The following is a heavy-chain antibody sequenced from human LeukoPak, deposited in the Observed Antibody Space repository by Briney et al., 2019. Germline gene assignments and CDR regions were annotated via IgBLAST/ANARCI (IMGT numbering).Heavy chain of an antibody. Sequence: GGSLRLSCAASGFTFSSYAMSWVRQAPGKGLEWVGRIRSRGDGGTTDFAAPVKGRFTISRDDSKNTLYLQMNSLTSEDTAVYYCTQGSGQYFDYWGQGTLVTVSS. D-gene: IGHD2-15*01. CDR3: TQGSGQYFDY. V-gene: IGHV3-15*01. J-gene: IGHJ4*02. CDR2: IRSRGDGGTT. CDR1: GFTFSSYA.